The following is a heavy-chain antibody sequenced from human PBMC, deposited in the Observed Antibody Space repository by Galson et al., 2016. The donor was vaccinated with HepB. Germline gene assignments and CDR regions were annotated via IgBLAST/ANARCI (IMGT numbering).Heavy chain of an antibody. V-gene: IGHV3-11*06. CDR3: AREFRSVGATALDY. CDR1: GFTFSDYY. Sequence: SLRLSCAASGFTFSDYYMSWIRQAPGKGLDWISYISSISTYTNYADSVKGRFTTSRDNAKNSLYLQMNSLRAEDTAVYYCAREFRSVGATALDYWGQGTPVTVSS. CDR2: ISSISTYT. D-gene: IGHD1-26*01. J-gene: IGHJ4*02.